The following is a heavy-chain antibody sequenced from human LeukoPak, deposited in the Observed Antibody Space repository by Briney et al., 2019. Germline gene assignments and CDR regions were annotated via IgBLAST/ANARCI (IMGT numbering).Heavy chain of an antibody. Sequence: GASVKVSCKASGYTFTGYYMHWVRQAPGQGLEWMGWINPNSGTTNYAQKFQGRVTMTTDTSTSTAYMELRSLRSDDTAVYYCARVSSGWYGFGYWGQGTLVTVSS. CDR1: GYTFTGYY. J-gene: IGHJ4*02. CDR2: INPNSGTT. CDR3: ARVSSGWYGFGY. V-gene: IGHV1-2*02. D-gene: IGHD6-19*01.